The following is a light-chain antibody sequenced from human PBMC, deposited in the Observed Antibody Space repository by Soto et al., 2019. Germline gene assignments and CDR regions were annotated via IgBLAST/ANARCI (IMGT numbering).Light chain of an antibody. V-gene: IGKV1-9*01. J-gene: IGKJ5*01. CDR3: QQINTHWIT. CDR1: QGISSY. Sequence: DIQLTQSPSFLSSSLGDRVTITCRASQGISSYLAWYQQKPGKVPKLLIYAASTLQSGVPSRFSGSGSGTEFTLTISSLQPEDFATDYCQQINTHWITFGQGTRVEIK. CDR2: AAS.